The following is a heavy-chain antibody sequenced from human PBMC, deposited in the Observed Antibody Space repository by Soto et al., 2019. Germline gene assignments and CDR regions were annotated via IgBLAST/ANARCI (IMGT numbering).Heavy chain of an antibody. V-gene: IGHV1-69*13. CDR1: GGTFSSYA. CDR2: IIPIFGTA. Sequence: AASVKVSCKASGGTFSSYAISWVRQAPGQGLEWMGGIIPIFGTANYAQKFQGRVTITADESTSTAYMELSSLRSEDTAVYYCARHKSYTVVTPDYYYGMDVWGQGTTVTVSS. J-gene: IGHJ6*02. D-gene: IGHD2-21*02. CDR3: ARHKSYTVVTPDYYYGMDV.